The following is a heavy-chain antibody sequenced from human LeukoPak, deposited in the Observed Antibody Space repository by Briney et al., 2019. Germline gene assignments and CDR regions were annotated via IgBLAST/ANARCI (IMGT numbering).Heavy chain of an antibody. V-gene: IGHV4-4*09. CDR3: ARHSAGTAARDNAFDI. CDR1: GGSISSYY. Sequence: SETLSLTCTVSGGSISSYYWSWIRQPPGKGLEWIGYIYTSGSTNYNPSLKSRVTISVDTSKNQFSLKLSSVTAADTAVYYCARHSAGTAARDNAFDIWGQGTMVTVSS. J-gene: IGHJ3*02. D-gene: IGHD6-6*01. CDR2: IYTSGST.